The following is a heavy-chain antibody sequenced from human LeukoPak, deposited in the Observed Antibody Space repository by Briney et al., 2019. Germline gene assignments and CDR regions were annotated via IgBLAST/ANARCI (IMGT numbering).Heavy chain of an antibody. CDR3: ARGSILWLKGYFDY. J-gene: IGHJ4*02. D-gene: IGHD2-21*01. V-gene: IGHV4-34*01. Sequence: SETLPLTCAVYGGSFSGYYWSWIRQPPGKGLEWIGEINHSGSTNYNPSLKSRVTISVDTSKNQFSLKLSSVTAADTAVYYCARGSILWLKGYFDYWGQGTLVTVSS. CDR2: INHSGST. CDR1: GGSFSGYY.